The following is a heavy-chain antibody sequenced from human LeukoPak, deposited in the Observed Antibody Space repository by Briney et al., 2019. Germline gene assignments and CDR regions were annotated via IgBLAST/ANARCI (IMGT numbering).Heavy chain of an antibody. J-gene: IGHJ6*03. CDR1: GGSISSDY. Sequence: KPSETLSLTCTVSGGSISSDYWSWIRQPPGKGLEWIGYIYYSGSTNYNPSLKSRVTISVDTSNNQFSLKWSSVTAADTAVYYCARMVAARPYYMDVWGKGTTVTVSS. V-gene: IGHV4-59*01. CDR3: ARMVAARPYYMDV. D-gene: IGHD2-15*01. CDR2: IYYSGST.